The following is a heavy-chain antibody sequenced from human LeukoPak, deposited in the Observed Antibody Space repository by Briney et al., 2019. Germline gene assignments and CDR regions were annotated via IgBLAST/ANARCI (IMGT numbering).Heavy chain of an antibody. CDR3: AKARGTDPSDAFDI. CDR1: GFTFSSYW. V-gene: IGHV3-7*01. Sequence: GGSLRLSCAASGFTFSSYWMSWVRQAPGKGLEWVANIKQDGSEKYYVDSVKGRFTISRDNSKNTLYLQMNSLRAEDTAVYYCAKARGTDPSDAFDIWGQGTMVTVSS. CDR2: IKQDGSEK. J-gene: IGHJ3*02. D-gene: IGHD3-16*01.